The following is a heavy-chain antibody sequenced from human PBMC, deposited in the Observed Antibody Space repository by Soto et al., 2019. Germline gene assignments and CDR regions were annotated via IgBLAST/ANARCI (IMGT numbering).Heavy chain of an antibody. V-gene: IGHV1-69*12. J-gene: IGHJ5*02. CDR3: ARGSLAVAGTRGWFDP. CDR2: INPSFGTA. D-gene: IGHD6-19*01. Sequence: QVQLVQSGAEVKKPGSSVKVSCKASGGTFSSYAISSVRQAPGQGLEWMGGINPSFGTANYAQKFQGRVTIAADESTSTAYMELSSLRSEDTAVYYCARGSLAVAGTRGWFDPWGQGTLVTVSS. CDR1: GGTFSSYA.